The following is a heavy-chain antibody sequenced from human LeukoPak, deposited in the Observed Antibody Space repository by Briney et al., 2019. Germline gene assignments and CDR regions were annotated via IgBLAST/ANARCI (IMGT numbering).Heavy chain of an antibody. J-gene: IGHJ4*02. Sequence: SETLSLTCAVYGGSFSGYYWSWIRQPPGKGLEWIGEINHSGSTNYNPSLKSRVTISVDTSKNQFSLKLSSVTAADTAVYYCARSNCSSTSCCLDYWGQGTLVTVSS. CDR2: INHSGST. D-gene: IGHD2-2*01. V-gene: IGHV4-34*01. CDR3: ARSNCSSTSCCLDY. CDR1: GGSFSGYY.